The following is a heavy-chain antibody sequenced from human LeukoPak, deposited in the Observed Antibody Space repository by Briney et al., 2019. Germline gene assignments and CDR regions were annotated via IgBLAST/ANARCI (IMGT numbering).Heavy chain of an antibody. CDR2: INAGNGNT. D-gene: IGHD6-19*01. CDR1: GYTFTSYA. Sequence: ASVKVSCKSAGYTFTSYAMNWVRQAPGQRLEWMGWINAGNGNTKYSQKFQGRVTITRDTSASTAYMELSSLRSEDTAVYYCARDRQWLVREGDYYFDYWGQGTLVTVSS. J-gene: IGHJ4*02. CDR3: ARDRQWLVREGDYYFDY. V-gene: IGHV1-3*01.